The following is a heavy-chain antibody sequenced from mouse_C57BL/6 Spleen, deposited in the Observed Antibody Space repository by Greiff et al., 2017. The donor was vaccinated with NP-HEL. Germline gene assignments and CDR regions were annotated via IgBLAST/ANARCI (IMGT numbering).Heavy chain of an antibody. V-gene: IGHV1-26*01. J-gene: IGHJ4*01. D-gene: IGHD1-1*01. CDR3: ASSDYYYGPYYAMDY. Sequence: EVQLQQSGPELVKPGASVKISCKASGYTFTDYYMNWVKQSHGKSLEWIGDINPNNGGTSYNQKFKGKATLTVDKSSSTAYMELRSLTSEDSAVYYCASSDYYYGPYYAMDYWGQGTSVTVSS. CDR1: GYTFTDYY. CDR2: INPNNGGT.